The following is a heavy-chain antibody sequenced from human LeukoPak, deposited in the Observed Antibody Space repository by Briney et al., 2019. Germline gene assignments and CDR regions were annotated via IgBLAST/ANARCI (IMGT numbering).Heavy chain of an antibody. CDR2: ISKDGSNK. CDR1: GFNFSSYA. Sequence: GGSLRLSCAASGFNFSSYAIHWVRQAPGKGLEWVAFISKDGSNKNYADSVKGRFTISRDNSKNTLYLQMNSLRPEDTAVYHCSRVKYCSTNGCYHPFDYWGQGTLVMVSS. J-gene: IGHJ4*02. V-gene: IGHV3-30*04. D-gene: IGHD2-2*01. CDR3: SRVKYCSTNGCYHPFDY.